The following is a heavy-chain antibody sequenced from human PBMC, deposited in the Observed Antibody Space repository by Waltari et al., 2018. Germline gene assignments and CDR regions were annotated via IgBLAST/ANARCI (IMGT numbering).Heavy chain of an antibody. CDR1: GFTFSRYW. Sequence: EVQLVESVGGLVQPGGSLRLSCGASGFTFSRYWMSWARQTPGKGLEWVANINYDGSQKYYVDSVKGRFTISRDNAKNSVYLQMNSLRVEDTAVYYCAKSRGFEYWGQGALITVSS. CDR3: AKSRGFEY. J-gene: IGHJ4*02. V-gene: IGHV3-7*01. CDR2: INYDGSQK. D-gene: IGHD2-2*01.